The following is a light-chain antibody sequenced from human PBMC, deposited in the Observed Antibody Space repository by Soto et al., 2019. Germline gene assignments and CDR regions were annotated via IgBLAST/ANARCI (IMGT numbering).Light chain of an antibody. CDR1: QSISSW. CDR2: KAS. V-gene: IGKV1-5*03. J-gene: IGKJ1*01. CDR3: QQYNSYSRT. Sequence: DIQMTQSPSPLSAFVGDRVTITCRASQSISSWLAWYQQKPGKAPKLMIYKASSLESGVPSRFSGSGSGTEFTLTISSLQPDDVTTYYCQQYNSYSRTFGQGTKVDI.